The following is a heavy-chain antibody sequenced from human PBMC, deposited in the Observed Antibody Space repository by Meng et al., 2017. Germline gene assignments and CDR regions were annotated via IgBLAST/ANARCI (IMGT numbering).Heavy chain of an antibody. CDR2: IYHSGST. J-gene: IGHJ4*02. CDR1: GGSISSSNW. V-gene: IGHV4-4*02. CDR3: ARMSVLLWFGELFLN. Sequence: QVARQQSGPGLVKPSWPLSLRCAVSGGSISSSNWWSWVRQPPGKGLAWIGEIYHSGSTNYNPSLKSRVTISVDKSKNQFSLKLSSVTAADTAVYYCARMSVLLWFGELFLNWGQGTLVTVSS. D-gene: IGHD3-10*01.